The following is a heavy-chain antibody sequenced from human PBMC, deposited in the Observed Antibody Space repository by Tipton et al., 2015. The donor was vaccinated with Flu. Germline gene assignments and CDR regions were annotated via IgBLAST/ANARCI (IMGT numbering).Heavy chain of an antibody. CDR2: IYHSGST. V-gene: IGHV4-39*07. D-gene: IGHD3-10*01. J-gene: IGHJ4*02. CDR3: ARSPSYSGSGIYPYYFDD. CDR1: GASISSESYY. Sequence: TLSLTCTVSGASISSESYYWGWIRQPPGKGLEWIGNIYHSGSTNYNPSLKSRVTISLDKSKNQFSLNLSSVTAADTAVYYCARSPSYSGSGIYPYYFDDWGQGTLVTVSS.